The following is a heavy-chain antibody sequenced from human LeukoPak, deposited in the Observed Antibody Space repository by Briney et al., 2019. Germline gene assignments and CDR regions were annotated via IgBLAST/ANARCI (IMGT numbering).Heavy chain of an antibody. CDR2: IHCSAST. D-gene: IGHD3-22*01. CDR3: ARDDSSRDDSSGYHV. Sequence: SETLSLTCTVSRDSIKSYYWTWIRQSAEKGLEWIGRIHCSASTNYNPALKSRVAISLDDAKNQFSLKLRSVSASYTAVDLCARDDSSRDDSSGYHVWGRGTLVTVSS. CDR1: RDSIKSYY. J-gene: IGHJ4*02. V-gene: IGHV4-4*07.